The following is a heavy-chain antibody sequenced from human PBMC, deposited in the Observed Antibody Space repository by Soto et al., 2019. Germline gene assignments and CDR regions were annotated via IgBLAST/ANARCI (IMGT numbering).Heavy chain of an antibody. CDR3: ASSTYYEFWSGSPKPNWFDP. J-gene: IGHJ5*02. Sequence: SVKVACNSPVGTLSRYAISWGRQAPGHGLEWMGGIIPIFGTANYAQKFQGRVTITADESTSTAYMELSSLRSEETAVYYCASSTYYEFWSGSPKPNWFDPWGQGTLVTVSS. D-gene: IGHD3-3*01. CDR1: VGTLSRYA. CDR2: IIPIFGTA. V-gene: IGHV1-69*13.